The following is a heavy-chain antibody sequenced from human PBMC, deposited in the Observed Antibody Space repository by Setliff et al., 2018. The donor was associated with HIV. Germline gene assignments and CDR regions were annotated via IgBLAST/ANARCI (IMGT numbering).Heavy chain of an antibody. V-gene: IGHV4-34*01. J-gene: IGHJ3*02. D-gene: IGHD2-2*01. CDR1: GGSFSGYY. CDR2: INHSGST. CDR3: ARVLYLRDPTFIVVVPAAHDAFDI. Sequence: SETLSLTCAVYGGSFSGYYWSWIRQPPGKGLEWIGEINHSGSTNYNPSLKSRVTISVDTSKNQFSLKLSSVTAEDTAVYYCARVLYLRDPTFIVVVPAAHDAFDIWGQGTMVTVSS.